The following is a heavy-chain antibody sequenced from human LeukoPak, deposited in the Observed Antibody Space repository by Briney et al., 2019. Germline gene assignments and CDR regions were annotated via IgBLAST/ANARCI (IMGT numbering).Heavy chain of an antibody. D-gene: IGHD3-22*01. J-gene: IGHJ3*01. CDR3: ARGEAYYDRNGLPGATLDF. CDR1: GFTFSNHA. CDR2: ISYDGRNE. Sequence: GGSLRLSCTASGFTFSNHALHWVRQAPGKGLEWLTVISYDGRNEYYADSVTGRFTISRDNSKNTVSLQLNSLRVEDAAVYYCARGEAYYDRNGLPGATLDFWGLGTLVTVSS. V-gene: IGHV3-30*04.